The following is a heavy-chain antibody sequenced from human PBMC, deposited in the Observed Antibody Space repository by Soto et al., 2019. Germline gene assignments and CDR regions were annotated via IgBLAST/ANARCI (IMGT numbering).Heavy chain of an antibody. J-gene: IGHJ5*02. CDR2: INPSGGST. D-gene: IGHD2-15*01. V-gene: IGHV1-46*01. CDR3: ARDLAKVVVAAANWFDP. CDR1: GYTFTSYY. Sequence: ASVKVSCKASGYTFTSYYMHWVRQAPGQGLEWMGIINPSGGSTSYAQKFQGRVTMTRDTSTSTVYMELSSLRSEDTAVYYCARDLAKVVVAAANWFDPWGQGTLVTVSS.